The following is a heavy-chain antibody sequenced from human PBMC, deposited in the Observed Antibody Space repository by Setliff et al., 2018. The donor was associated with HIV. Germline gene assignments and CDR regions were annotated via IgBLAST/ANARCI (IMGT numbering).Heavy chain of an antibody. V-gene: IGHV3-21*01. Sequence: GGSLRLSCAASGFNFSSHTMNWIRQAPGKGLEWVSSISSRGTETYYADSVKGRFTISRDNAKNSLYLQMNSLRAEDTAVYYCARDGTTTIAVAGTGFDYWGQGTLVTVSS. J-gene: IGHJ4*02. D-gene: IGHD6-19*01. CDR1: GFNFSSHT. CDR3: ARDGTTTIAVAGTGFDY. CDR2: ISSRGTET.